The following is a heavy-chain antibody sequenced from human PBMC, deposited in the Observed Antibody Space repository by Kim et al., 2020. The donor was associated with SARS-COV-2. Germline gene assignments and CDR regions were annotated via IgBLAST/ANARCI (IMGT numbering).Heavy chain of an antibody. D-gene: IGHD5-12*01. Sequence: VKGRFTISRDNSKNTLYLQMNSLRAEDTAVYYCARDHGDGYNYEVDFDYWGQGTLVTVSS. V-gene: IGHV3-30*01. CDR3: ARDHGDGYNYEVDFDY. J-gene: IGHJ4*02.